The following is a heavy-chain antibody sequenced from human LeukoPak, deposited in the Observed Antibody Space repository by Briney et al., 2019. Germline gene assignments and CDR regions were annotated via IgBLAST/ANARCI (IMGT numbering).Heavy chain of an antibody. CDR3: ARVKPGRFGENPLGW. V-gene: IGHV3-48*03. J-gene: IGHJ4*02. CDR2: ISSSGSTI. D-gene: IGHD3-10*01. Sequence: GGSLRLSCAASGFTFSSYEMNWVRQAPGKRLEWGSYISSSGSTIYYADSVKGRFTISRDNAKNSLYLQMNSLRAEDTAVYYCARVKPGRFGENPLGWWGQGTLVTVSS. CDR1: GFTFSSYE.